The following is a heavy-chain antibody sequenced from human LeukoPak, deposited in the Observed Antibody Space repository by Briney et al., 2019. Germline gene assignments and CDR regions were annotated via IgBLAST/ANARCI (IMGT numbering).Heavy chain of an antibody. Sequence: QSGGSLRLSCAASGFTFRSYWMHWVRQAPGKGLVWVSRINSDGSSTSYADSVKGRFTISRDNAKNTLYLQMNSLRAEDTAVYYCARDGYKFYYYYGMDVWGQGTTVTVSS. CDR1: GFTFRSYW. CDR3: ARDGYKFYYYYGMDV. V-gene: IGHV3-74*01. CDR2: INSDGSST. D-gene: IGHD5-12*01. J-gene: IGHJ6*02.